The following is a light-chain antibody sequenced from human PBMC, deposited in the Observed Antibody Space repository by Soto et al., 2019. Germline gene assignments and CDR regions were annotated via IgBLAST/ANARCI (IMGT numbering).Light chain of an antibody. J-gene: IGKJ4*01. CDR2: DAS. V-gene: IGKV3-15*01. Sequence: SPGERATLSCRASQSVNSNLAWYRQKPGQAPRLLISDASTRATGVPARFSGSGSGTEFTLTISSLQSEDSGIYYCQQYNFWPPLTFGGGTKVEIK. CDR1: QSVNSN. CDR3: QQYNFWPPLT.